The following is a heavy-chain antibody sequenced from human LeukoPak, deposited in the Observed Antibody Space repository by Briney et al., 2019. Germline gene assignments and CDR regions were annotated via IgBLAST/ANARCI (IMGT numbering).Heavy chain of an antibody. CDR2: ISYDGSNK. Sequence: GGSLRLSCAASGFIFNSYGMHWVRQAPGKGLEWVAVISYDGSNKYYADSVKGRFTISRDNSKNTLYLQMNSLRAEDTAVYYCARDWNRFDYWGQGTLVTVSS. D-gene: IGHD1-1*01. CDR3: ARDWNRFDY. J-gene: IGHJ4*02. V-gene: IGHV3-30*19. CDR1: GFIFNSYG.